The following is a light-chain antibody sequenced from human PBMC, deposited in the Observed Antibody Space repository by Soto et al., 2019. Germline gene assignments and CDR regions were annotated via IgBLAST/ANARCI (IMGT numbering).Light chain of an antibody. CDR3: HQDRPSPPTP. V-gene: IGKV3-20*01. J-gene: IGKJ5*01. CDR1: QSVSSSY. Sequence: EIGLTQSPGTLFLSPGERATLSCRASQSVSSSYIAWYQQKPGQAPRFLIYGASGRATGIPGRFSGSGSGTDFTLTISRLEPEDFAVYYYHQDRPSPPTPLGPETRPAI. CDR2: GAS.